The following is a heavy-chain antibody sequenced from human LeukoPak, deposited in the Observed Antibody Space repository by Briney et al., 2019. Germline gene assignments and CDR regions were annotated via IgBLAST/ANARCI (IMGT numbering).Heavy chain of an antibody. CDR1: GFTFSSYA. CDR2: ISGSGGST. Sequence: GGSLRLSCAASGFTFSSYAMSWVRQAPGKGLEWVSAISGSGGSTYYADSVKGRFTISRDNAKNSLYLQMNSLRAEDTAVYYCASEITVTRLHYYYGMDVWGQGTTVTVSS. V-gene: IGHV3-23*01. J-gene: IGHJ6*02. CDR3: ASEITVTRLHYYYGMDV. D-gene: IGHD4-17*01.